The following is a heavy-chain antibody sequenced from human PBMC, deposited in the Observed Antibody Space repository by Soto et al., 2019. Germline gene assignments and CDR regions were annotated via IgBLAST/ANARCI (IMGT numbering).Heavy chain of an antibody. V-gene: IGHV6-1*01. CDR3: ARGQWLQQLVKIYYYYGMDV. CDR2: TYYRSKWYN. J-gene: IGHJ6*02. CDR1: GDSVSSNSAA. Sequence: SQTLSLTCAISGDSVSSNSAAWNWIRQSPSRGLEWLGRTYYRSKWYNDYAVSVKSRITINPDTSKNQFSLQLNSVTPEDTAVYYCARGQWLQQLVKIYYYYGMDVWGQGTTVTVSS. D-gene: IGHD6-6*01.